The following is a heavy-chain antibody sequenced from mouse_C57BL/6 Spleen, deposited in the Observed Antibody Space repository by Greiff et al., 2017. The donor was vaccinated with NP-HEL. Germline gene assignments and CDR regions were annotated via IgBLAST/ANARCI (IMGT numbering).Heavy chain of an antibody. CDR1: GYTFTSYW. J-gene: IGHJ2*01. D-gene: IGHD3-2*02. Sequence: VQLQQPGAELVMPGASVKLSCKASGYTFTSYWMHWVKQRPGQGLEWIGEIDPSDSYTNYNQKFKGKSTLTVDKSSSTAYMQLSSLTSEDSAVYYCARGGGSGTGYWGQGTTLTVSS. CDR3: ARGGGSGTGY. V-gene: IGHV1-69*01. CDR2: IDPSDSYT.